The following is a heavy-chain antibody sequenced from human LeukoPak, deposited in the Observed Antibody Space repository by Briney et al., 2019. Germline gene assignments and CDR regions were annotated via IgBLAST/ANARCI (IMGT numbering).Heavy chain of an antibody. CDR1: GGSISSGSYY. V-gene: IGHV4-61*02. CDR3: AGALAHLQYFDY. CDR2: IYTSGST. Sequence: SETLSLTCTVSGGSISSGSYYWSWIRQPAGKGLEWIGRIYTSGSTNYNPSLKSRVTISVDTSKNQFSLKLSSVTAADTAVYYCAGALAHLQYFDYWGQGTLVTVSS. J-gene: IGHJ4*02.